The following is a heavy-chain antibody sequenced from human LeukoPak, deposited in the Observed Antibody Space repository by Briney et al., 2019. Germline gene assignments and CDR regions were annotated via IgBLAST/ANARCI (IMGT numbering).Heavy chain of an antibody. J-gene: IGHJ4*02. Sequence: SVKVSCKASGGTFSSYAISWVRQAPGQGLEWMGRIIPILGIANYAQKFQGRVTITADKSTSTAYMELSSLRSEDTAVYYCAREAYGGNSIDYWGQGTLVTVSS. CDR3: AREAYGGNSIDY. D-gene: IGHD4-23*01. CDR2: IIPILGIA. CDR1: GGTFSSYA. V-gene: IGHV1-69*04.